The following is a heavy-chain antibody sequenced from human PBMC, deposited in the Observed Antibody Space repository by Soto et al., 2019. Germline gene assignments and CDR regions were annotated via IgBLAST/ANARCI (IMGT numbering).Heavy chain of an antibody. CDR3: ARHPERIAEIGWFGP. Sequence: GGSLRLSCSASGFTFSSYSMNWVRQAPGKGLEWVSYISSSSSTIYYADSVKGRFTISRDNAKNSLYLQMNSLRAEDTAVYYCARHPERIAEIGWFGPWGQGTLVTVAS. J-gene: IGHJ5*02. D-gene: IGHD6-13*01. V-gene: IGHV3-48*01. CDR2: ISSSSSTI. CDR1: GFTFSSYS.